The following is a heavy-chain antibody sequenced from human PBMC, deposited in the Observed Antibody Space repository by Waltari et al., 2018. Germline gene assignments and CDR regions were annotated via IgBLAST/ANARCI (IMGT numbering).Heavy chain of an antibody. V-gene: IGHV3-73*01. D-gene: IGHD3-3*01. Sequence: EVQLVESGGGLVQPGGSLKLSGAASGFTFRGSAMPWVRQASGKGLEWVGRIRRKANSYATGYAASVKGRFTISRDDSKNTAYLQMNSLKTEDTAVYYCTRQGFRFLEWFADYWGQGTLVTVSS. CDR3: TRQGFRFLEWFADY. J-gene: IGHJ4*02. CDR2: IRRKANSYAT. CDR1: GFTFRGSA.